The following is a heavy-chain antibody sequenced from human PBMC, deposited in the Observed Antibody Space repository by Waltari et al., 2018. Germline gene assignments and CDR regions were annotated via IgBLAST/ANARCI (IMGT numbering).Heavy chain of an antibody. CDR3: ARVNSGGLFDY. CDR1: GFTFSSSG. J-gene: IGHJ4*02. CDR2: ISYDGSNK. D-gene: IGHD2-21*01. Sequence: QVQLVESGGGVVQPGRSLRFSCAASGFTFSSSGMHWVRQAPGKGLEWVAVISYDGSNKYYADSVKGRFTISRDNSKNTLYLQMNSLRAEDTAVYYCARVNSGGLFDYWGQGTLVTVSS. V-gene: IGHV3-30*03.